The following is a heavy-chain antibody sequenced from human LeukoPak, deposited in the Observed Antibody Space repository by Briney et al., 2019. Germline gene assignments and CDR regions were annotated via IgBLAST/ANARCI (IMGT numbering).Heavy chain of an antibody. D-gene: IGHD1-14*01. Sequence: GGSPRLSCAASGFTFSSYAMSWVRQAPGKGLEWVSAISAGGGSTYYADSVKGRFTISRDNSKNTLYLQMSSLRAEDTAVYYCVKDRGSPERYFDLWGRGTLVTVSS. CDR1: GFTFSSYA. V-gene: IGHV3-23*01. CDR3: VKDRGSPERYFDL. CDR2: ISAGGGST. J-gene: IGHJ2*01.